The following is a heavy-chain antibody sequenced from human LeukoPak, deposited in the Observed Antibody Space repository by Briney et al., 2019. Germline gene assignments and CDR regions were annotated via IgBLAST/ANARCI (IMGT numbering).Heavy chain of an antibody. J-gene: IGHJ5*02. CDR3: ARGPRSTRPHQYSRNWFDP. V-gene: IGHV6-1*01. D-gene: IGHD2-15*01. CDR2: TYYRSKWSS. CDR1: GDSVSSKSAA. Sequence: SQTLSLTCAISGDSVSSKSAAWNWIRQSPSRGLEWLGRTYYRSKWSSGYAESVKSRITISPDTSKNQFSLQLRSVTAADTAVYYCARGPRSTRPHQYSRNWFDPWGQGTLVTVPS.